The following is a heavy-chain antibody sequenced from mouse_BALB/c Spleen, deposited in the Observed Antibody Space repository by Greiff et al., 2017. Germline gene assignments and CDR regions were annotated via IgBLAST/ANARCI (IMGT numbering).Heavy chain of an antibody. J-gene: IGHJ3*01. CDR1: GFSLTGYG. CDR2: IWGDGST. Sequence: VMLVESGPGLVAPSQSLSITCTVSGFSLTGYGVNWVRQPPGKGLEWLGMIWGDGSTDYNSALKSRLSISKDNSKSQVFLKMNSLQTDDTARYYCARDRSSSLPWFAYWGQGTLVTVSA. D-gene: IGHD1-1*01. V-gene: IGHV2-6-7*01. CDR3: ARDRSSSLPWFAY.